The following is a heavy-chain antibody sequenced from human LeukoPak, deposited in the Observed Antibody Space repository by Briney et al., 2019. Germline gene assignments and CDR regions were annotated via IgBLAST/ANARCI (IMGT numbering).Heavy chain of an antibody. CDR1: GFTFSTYA. J-gene: IGHJ4*02. CDR2: ISVSAGST. Sequence: GGSLRLSCAASGFTFSTYAMSWVRQAPGKGLEWVSAISVSAGSTYYADSVKGRFAISRDNSKNTLYLQMNSLRAEDTAVYYCATGSVRYSASWYSQEGDYWGQGTLVTVSS. D-gene: IGHD6-13*01. V-gene: IGHV3-23*01. CDR3: ATGSVRYSASWYSQEGDY.